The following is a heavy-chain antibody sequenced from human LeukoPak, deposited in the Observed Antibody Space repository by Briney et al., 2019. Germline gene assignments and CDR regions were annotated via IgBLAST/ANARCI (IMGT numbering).Heavy chain of an antibody. J-gene: IGHJ5*02. Sequence: SETLSLTCTVSGGSISSYYWSWIRQPAGKGLEWIGRIYTSGSTNYNPSLKSRVTMLVDTSKNQFSLKLSSVTAADTAVYYCARDRDSSGWYWWFDPWGQGTLVTVSS. CDR2: IYTSGST. CDR3: ARDRDSSGWYWWFDP. CDR1: GGSISSYY. D-gene: IGHD6-19*01. V-gene: IGHV4-4*07.